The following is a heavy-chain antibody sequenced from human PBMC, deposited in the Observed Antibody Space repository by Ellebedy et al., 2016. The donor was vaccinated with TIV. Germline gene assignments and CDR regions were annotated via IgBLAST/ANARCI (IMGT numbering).Heavy chain of an antibody. CDR3: ARCRGSGYGMDV. J-gene: IGHJ6*02. D-gene: IGHD2-15*01. Sequence: PGGSLRLSCAASGFIVSSNYMNWVRQAPGKGLEWVANIKQDGSEKYYVDSVKGRFTISRDNAKNSLYLQMNSLRAEDTAVYYCARCRGSGYGMDVWGQGTTVTVSS. V-gene: IGHV3-7*01. CDR1: GFIVSSNY. CDR2: IKQDGSEK.